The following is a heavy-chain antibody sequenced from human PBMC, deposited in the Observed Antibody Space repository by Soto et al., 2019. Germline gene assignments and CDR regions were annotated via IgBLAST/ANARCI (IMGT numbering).Heavy chain of an antibody. CDR1: GYTFTTYY. Sequence: QVQLVQSGAEAKKPGASVKVSCETSGYTFTTYYMHWVRRAPGQGLEWMGMINPSGGSTSYAQKFQGRVTMTRDTSTRTIYMELSSLGRDDTAIYYCARRAYNYANMDVWGQGTTVNVSS. CDR3: ARRAYNYANMDV. D-gene: IGHD5-18*01. V-gene: IGHV1-46*01. CDR2: INPSGGST. J-gene: IGHJ6*02.